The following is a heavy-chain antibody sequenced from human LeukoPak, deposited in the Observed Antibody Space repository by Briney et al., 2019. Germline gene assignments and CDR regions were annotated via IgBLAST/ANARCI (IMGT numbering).Heavy chain of an antibody. CDR3: ARCTKYTTGWCNWFDP. J-gene: IGHJ5*02. Sequence: GGSLILSCAASGFTFSNHAMNWVRQTPGKGLEWVPSIGGNGVSTYYADSVKGRFTISRDNSKDTVYLQMNSLSAEDTAVYYCARCTKYTTGWCNWFDPWGQGTLVTVSS. V-gene: IGHV3-23*01. CDR1: GFTFSNHA. D-gene: IGHD6-19*01. CDR2: IGGNGVST.